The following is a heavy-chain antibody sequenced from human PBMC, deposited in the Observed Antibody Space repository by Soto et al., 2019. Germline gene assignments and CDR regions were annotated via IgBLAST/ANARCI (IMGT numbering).Heavy chain of an antibody. D-gene: IGHD2-21*02. Sequence: QVQLVESGGGVVQPGRSLRLSCAAAGFTFSSYGMHCVPQAPVKRLEWWAVISYDGSNKYYSDAVKGRFTIPSDNSKNTLYLQMNNLMAEDTAVYYCAKDKVPVVVTAPFDYWGQGTLVTVSS. V-gene: IGHV3-30*18. CDR3: AKDKVPVVVTAPFDY. CDR2: ISYDGSNK. J-gene: IGHJ4*02. CDR1: GFTFSSYG.